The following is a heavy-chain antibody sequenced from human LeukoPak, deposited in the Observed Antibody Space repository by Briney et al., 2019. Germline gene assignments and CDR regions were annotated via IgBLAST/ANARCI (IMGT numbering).Heavy chain of an antibody. CDR1: GGSISSGGYY. J-gene: IGHJ5*02. Sequence: SETLSLTCTVSGGSISSGGYYWSWIRQHPGKGLEWIGYIYYSGSTYYNPSLKSRVTISVDTSKNQFSLKLSSVTAADTAVYYCARVKAAAGTLGGGRKRAAWFDPWGQGTLVTASS. V-gene: IGHV4-31*03. CDR2: IYYSGST. D-gene: IGHD6-13*01. CDR3: ARVKAAAGTLGGGRKRAAWFDP.